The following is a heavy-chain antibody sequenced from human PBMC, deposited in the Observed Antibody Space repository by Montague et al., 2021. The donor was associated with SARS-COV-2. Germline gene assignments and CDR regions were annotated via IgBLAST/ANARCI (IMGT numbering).Heavy chain of an antibody. CDR3: ARTWAYGSGSYGVDP. Sequence: PALVKPTQTLTLTCIFSRFSLSTDGMGVGWIRQPPGRALEWLALIYWDDDGRYSPSLRSRLTITKDTSKNQVVLTMTNMDPVDTATYYCARTWAYGSGSYGVDPWGQGTLVTVSS. J-gene: IGHJ5*02. D-gene: IGHD3-10*01. CDR1: RFSLSTDGMG. CDR2: IYWDDDG. V-gene: IGHV2-5*02.